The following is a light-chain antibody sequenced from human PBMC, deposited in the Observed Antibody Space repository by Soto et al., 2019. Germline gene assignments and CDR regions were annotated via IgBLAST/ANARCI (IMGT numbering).Light chain of an antibody. CDR2: DAS. CDR3: QQYNSYSQAYT. CDR1: QSISSW. J-gene: IGKJ2*01. V-gene: IGKV1-5*01. Sequence: DIQMTQSPSTLSASVGDRVTITCRASQSISSWLAWYQQKPGKAPKLLIYDASSLESGAPSRFSGSGSGTEFTLTTSSLQPDDFATYYCQQYNSYSQAYTFGQGTKLEIK.